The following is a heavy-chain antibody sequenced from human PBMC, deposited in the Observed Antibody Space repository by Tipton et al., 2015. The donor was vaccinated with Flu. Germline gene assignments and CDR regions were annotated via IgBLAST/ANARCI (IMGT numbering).Heavy chain of an antibody. V-gene: IGHV1-69*01. CDR3: AVPTMTVFSSSRGY. Sequence: QLVQSGAEVKKPGSSVKVSYKASGGPFSSYAINWVRQAPGQGLEWIGGIIPILGTEDYAQKFQGRVTITADESTKTAYMELNSLRSEDTAVYYCAVPTMTVFSSSRGYWGQGTLVTVSS. CDR2: IIPILGTE. CDR1: GGPFSSYA. D-gene: IGHD3-10*01. J-gene: IGHJ4*02.